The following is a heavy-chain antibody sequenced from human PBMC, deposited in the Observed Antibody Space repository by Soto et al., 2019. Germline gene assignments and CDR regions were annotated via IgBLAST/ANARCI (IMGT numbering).Heavy chain of an antibody. CDR2: SIPIFGTA. D-gene: IGHD7-27*01. CDR3: ARHRSMSHTPLGGMDV. V-gene: IGHV1-69*06. CDR1: GGTFSSYA. J-gene: IGHJ6*02. Sequence: QVQLVQSGAEVKKPGSSVKVSCKASGGTFSSYAISWVRQAPGQGLEWMGGSIPIFGTANYAQKFQGRATITADKPTRTAYMELSSLRSEDTAVYYCARHRSMSHTPLGGMDVWGQVTTVTVSS.